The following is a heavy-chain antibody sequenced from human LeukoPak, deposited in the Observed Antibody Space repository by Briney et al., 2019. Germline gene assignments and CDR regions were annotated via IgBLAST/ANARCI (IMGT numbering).Heavy chain of an antibody. D-gene: IGHD2-2*01. V-gene: IGHV3-73*01. Sequence: PGGSLRLSCAASGFTFSGSAMHWVRQASGKGLEWVGRIRSKANSYATAYAASVKGRFTISRDDSKNTAYLQMNSLKTEDTAVYYCTRHTPIPYRSSTSCYEDAFDIWGQGTMVTVSS. CDR1: GFTFSGSA. J-gene: IGHJ3*02. CDR3: TRHTPIPYRSSTSCYEDAFDI. CDR2: IRSKANSYAT.